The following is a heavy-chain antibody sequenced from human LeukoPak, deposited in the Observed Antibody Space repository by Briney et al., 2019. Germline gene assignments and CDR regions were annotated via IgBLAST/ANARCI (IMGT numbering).Heavy chain of an antibody. J-gene: IGHJ4*02. Sequence: PGRSLRLSCAASGFTFSSYGMHWVRQAPGKGLEWVAVVWYDGSNKYYADFVKGRFTISKDNSKNTLFLRINGLRADDTAVYYCAARPPIIVRGPFDYWGQGTLVTVSS. CDR3: AARPPIIVRGPFDY. D-gene: IGHD2/OR15-2a*01. V-gene: IGHV3-33*01. CDR1: GFTFSSYG. CDR2: VWYDGSNK.